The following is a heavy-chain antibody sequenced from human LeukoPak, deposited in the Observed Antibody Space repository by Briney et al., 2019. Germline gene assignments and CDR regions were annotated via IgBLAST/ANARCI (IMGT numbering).Heavy chain of an antibody. J-gene: IGHJ3*02. CDR3: ARVDLPMVRGVIYRELDAFDI. V-gene: IGHV1-18*01. CDR2: ISAYNGNT. D-gene: IGHD3-10*01. CDR1: GYTFTSYG. Sequence: ASVKVFCKASGYTFTSYGISWVRQAPGQGLEWMGWISAYNGNTNYAQKLQGRVTMATDTSTSTAYMELRSLRSDDTAVYYCARVDLPMVRGVIYRELDAFDIWGQGTMVTVSS.